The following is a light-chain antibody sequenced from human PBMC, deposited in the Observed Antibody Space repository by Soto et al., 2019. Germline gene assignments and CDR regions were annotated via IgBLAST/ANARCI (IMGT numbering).Light chain of an antibody. Sequence: DIQMTQSPPSLSASVGDRVTITCRASQNIRTYLSWYQQKPGKAPTVLIYAASNLQRGVPSRFSGSTTGTDFALTIPRMQPEESATYYCEKTLSVPRAFGLGTKVDIK. V-gene: IGKV1-39*01. CDR1: QNIRTY. CDR3: EKTLSVPRA. CDR2: AAS. J-gene: IGKJ1*01.